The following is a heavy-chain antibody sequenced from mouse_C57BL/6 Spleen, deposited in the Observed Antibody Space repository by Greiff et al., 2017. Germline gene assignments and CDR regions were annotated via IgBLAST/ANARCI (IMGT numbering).Heavy chain of an antibody. D-gene: IGHD2-10*01. J-gene: IGHJ2*01. CDR3: AIPYYGNFDY. Sequence: QVQLQQSGAELVKPGASVKMSCKASGYTFTSYWITWVKQRPGQGLEWIGDIYPGSGSTNYNEKFKSKATLTVDTSSSTAYMQLSSLTSEDSAVYYWAIPYYGNFDYRGQDTTLTVSS. CDR1: GYTFTSYW. CDR2: IYPGSGST. V-gene: IGHV1-55*01.